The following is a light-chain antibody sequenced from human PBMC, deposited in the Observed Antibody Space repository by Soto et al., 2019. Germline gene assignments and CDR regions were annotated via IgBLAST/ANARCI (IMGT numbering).Light chain of an antibody. CDR3: VLYLGSGIWV. J-gene: IGLJ3*02. CDR2: SAY. Sequence: QTVVTQEPSFSVSPGGTVTPTCGLSSGSVSASYGPSWYQQTPGQAPRRLIYSAYTRSSGVPDRFSGSILGNKAALTITGAQADDESDYYCVLYLGSGIWVFGGGTQLTVL. V-gene: IGLV8-61*01. CDR1: SGSVSASYG.